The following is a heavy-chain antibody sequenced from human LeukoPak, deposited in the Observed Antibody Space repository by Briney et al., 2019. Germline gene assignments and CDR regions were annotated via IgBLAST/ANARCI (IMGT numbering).Heavy chain of an antibody. CDR3: ARVWSSSGNSAFDY. V-gene: IGHV3-33*01. D-gene: IGHD4-23*01. CDR1: GFTFSSYG. CDR2: IWYDGNNK. Sequence: PGGSLRLSCAASGFTFSSYGMHWVRQAPGKGLEWVAVIWYDGNNKYYADSVKGRFTISRDNSKNTLYLQMNSLRAEDTAVYYCARVWSSSGNSAFDYWGQGTLVTVSS. J-gene: IGHJ4*02.